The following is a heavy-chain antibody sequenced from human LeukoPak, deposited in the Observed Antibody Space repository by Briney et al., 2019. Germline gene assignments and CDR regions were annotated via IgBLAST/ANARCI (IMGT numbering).Heavy chain of an antibody. J-gene: IGHJ4*02. CDR3: AKTRDSYGPYYFDY. D-gene: IGHD5-18*01. CDR1: GFTFSSYG. V-gene: IGHV3-30*02. Sequence: GGSLRLSCAASGFTFSSYGMHWVRQAPGKGLDWVAFIHHDGSNKYYADSVKGRFTISRDNSKNTLYLQMNSLRAEDTAVYYCAKTRDSYGPYYFDYWGQGTLVTVSS. CDR2: IHHDGSNK.